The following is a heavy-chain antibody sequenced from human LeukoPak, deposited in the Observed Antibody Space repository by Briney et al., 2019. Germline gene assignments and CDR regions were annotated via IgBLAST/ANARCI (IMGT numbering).Heavy chain of an antibody. D-gene: IGHD2-15*01. CDR3: ARNTPVVNAFDI. Sequence: SETLSLTCTVSGGSISSYYWSWIRQPPGKGLEWIGYIYHSGSTYYNPSLKSRVTISVDRSKNQFSLKLSSVTAADTAVYYCARNTPVVNAFDIWGQGTMVTVSS. V-gene: IGHV4-59*12. CDR1: GGSISSYY. CDR2: IYHSGST. J-gene: IGHJ3*02.